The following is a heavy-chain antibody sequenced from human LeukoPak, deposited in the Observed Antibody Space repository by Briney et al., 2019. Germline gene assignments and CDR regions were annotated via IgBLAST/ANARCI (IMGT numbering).Heavy chain of an antibody. D-gene: IGHD1-26*01. Sequence: GGSLRLSCAASGFTFSSYAMSWVRQAPGKGLEWVSAFSGSGGSTYYADSVKGRFTISRDNSKNTLYLQMNSLRAEDTAVYYCATWELLQFDYWGQGTLVTVSS. CDR3: ATWELLQFDY. CDR1: GFTFSSYA. J-gene: IGHJ4*02. CDR2: FSGSGGST. V-gene: IGHV3-23*01.